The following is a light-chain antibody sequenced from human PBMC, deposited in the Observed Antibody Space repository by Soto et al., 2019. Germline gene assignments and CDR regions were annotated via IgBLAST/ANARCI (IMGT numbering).Light chain of an antibody. Sequence: QAVVTQPPSVSGAPGQRVTIPCTGSSSNIGSFYDVHWYQQLPGTVPKLLIYGDNNRPSGVPDRFSGSKSGTSASLAITGLQAEDEADDYCQSYDNSLSHVVFGGGTKLTVL. CDR1: SSNIGSFYD. J-gene: IGLJ2*01. CDR2: GDN. CDR3: QSYDNSLSHVV. V-gene: IGLV1-40*01.